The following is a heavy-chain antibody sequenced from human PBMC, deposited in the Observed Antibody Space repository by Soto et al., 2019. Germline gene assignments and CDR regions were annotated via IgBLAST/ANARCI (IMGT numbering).Heavy chain of an antibody. J-gene: IGHJ3*02. CDR3: ARPMTNTIFGVVPRAFDI. CDR2: IYYSGST. V-gene: IGHV4-39*01. D-gene: IGHD3-3*01. Sequence: SXTLSLTCTVSGGSISSSSYYWCWIRQPPGKALEWIGSIYYSGSTYYNPSLKSRVTISVDTSKNQFSLKLSSVTAADTAVYYCARPMTNTIFGVVPRAFDIWGQGTMVTVSS. CDR1: GGSISSSSYY.